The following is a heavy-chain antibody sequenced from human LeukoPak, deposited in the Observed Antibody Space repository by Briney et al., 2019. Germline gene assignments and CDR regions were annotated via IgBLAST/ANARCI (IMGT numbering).Heavy chain of an antibody. CDR2: ISTRSTT. D-gene: IGHD1-26*01. Sequence: GGSLRLSCEASGFTFSGYEMNWVRQAPGKGLEWLSYISTRSTTYYADSVKGRFTISRDNAKNSLYLQMSSLRAEDTAVYYCARALVGAATADYWGQGTLVTVSS. CDR1: GFTFSGYE. CDR3: ARALVGAATADY. J-gene: IGHJ4*02. V-gene: IGHV3-48*03.